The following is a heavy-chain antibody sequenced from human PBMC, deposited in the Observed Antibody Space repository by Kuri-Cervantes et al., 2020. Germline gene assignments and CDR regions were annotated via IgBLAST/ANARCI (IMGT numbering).Heavy chain of an antibody. CDR3: ARDRFGELFYFDY. J-gene: IGHJ4*02. V-gene: IGHV3-30-3*01. D-gene: IGHD3-10*01. CDR1: GFTFSSYA. CDR2: ISYDGSNK. Sequence: GESLKISCAASGFTFSSYAMHWVRQAPGKGLEWVAVISYDGSNKYYADSVKGRLTISRDNSKNTLYLQMNSLRAEDTAVYYCARDRFGELFYFDYWGQGTLVTVSS.